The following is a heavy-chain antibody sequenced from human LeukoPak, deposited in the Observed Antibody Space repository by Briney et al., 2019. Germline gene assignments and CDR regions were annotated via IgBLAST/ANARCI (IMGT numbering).Heavy chain of an antibody. Sequence: AGGSLRLSCAASEFSVGSNYMTWVRQAPGKGLEWVSIIFGNGDTTYYADSVKGRFTVSRDNSKDTLYLQMNDLRPDDTAIYYCAKRNTMVRGGPCFDYWGQGLLVTVSS. CDR3: AKRNTMVRGGPCFDY. V-gene: IGHV3-23*01. D-gene: IGHD3-10*01. J-gene: IGHJ4*02. CDR2: IFGNGDTT. CDR1: EFSVGSNY.